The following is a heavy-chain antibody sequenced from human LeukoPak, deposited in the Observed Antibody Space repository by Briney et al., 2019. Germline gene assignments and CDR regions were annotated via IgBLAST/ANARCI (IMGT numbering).Heavy chain of an antibody. CDR3: ARGKRGYSYGFDY. Sequence: AGSLRLSCAASGFTLSSYWMHWVRQAPGKGLVWVSRINSDGSSTSYADSVKGRFTISRDNAKNTLYLQMNSLRAEDTAVYYCARGKRGYSYGFDYWGQGTLVTVSS. J-gene: IGHJ4*02. D-gene: IGHD5-18*01. V-gene: IGHV3-74*01. CDR2: INSDGSST. CDR1: GFTLSSYW.